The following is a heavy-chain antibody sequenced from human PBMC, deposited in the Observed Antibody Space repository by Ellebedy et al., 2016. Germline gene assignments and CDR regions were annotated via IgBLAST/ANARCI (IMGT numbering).Heavy chain of an antibody. CDR1: GGTFSSYA. J-gene: IGHJ4*02. D-gene: IGHD2-2*01. Sequence: SVKVSCKASGGTFSSYAISWVRQAPGQGLEWMGGIIPIFGTANYAQKFQGRVTITADESTSTAYMELSSLRSEDTAVYYCARGARAGSSVPKDYWGQGTLVTVSS. CDR2: IIPIFGTA. CDR3: ARGARAGSSVPKDY. V-gene: IGHV1-69*13.